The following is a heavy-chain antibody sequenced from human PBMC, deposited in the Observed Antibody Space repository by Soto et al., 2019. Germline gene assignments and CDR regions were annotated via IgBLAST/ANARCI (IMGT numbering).Heavy chain of an antibody. CDR2: IYYSGST. V-gene: IGHV4-31*03. J-gene: IGHJ6*02. Sequence: SETLSLTCXVSGGSICSGGYYWSWIRQHPGKGLEWIGYIYYSGSTYYNPSLKSRVTISVDTSKNQISLKLSSVTAADTAVYYCARVCGGDCHNGMDVWGQGTTVTVSS. CDR3: ARVCGGDCHNGMDV. CDR1: GGSICSGGYY. D-gene: IGHD2-21*02.